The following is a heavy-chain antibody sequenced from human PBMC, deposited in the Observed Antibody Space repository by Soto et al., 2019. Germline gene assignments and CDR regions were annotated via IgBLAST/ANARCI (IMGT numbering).Heavy chain of an antibody. D-gene: IGHD2-2*01. Sequence: QVQLVQSGAEVKKPGASVKVSCTASGYTFSGYFIHWLRQAPGQGLEWMGWINPKSGDKDYAEKFQGRVTMTRDTSISTAYMELSTLTSDDTAVYFCARAYCGSTTCYAFENWGQGTRVTVSS. CDR3: ARAYCGSTTCYAFEN. CDR2: INPKSGDK. J-gene: IGHJ4*02. CDR1: GYTFSGYF. V-gene: IGHV1-2*02.